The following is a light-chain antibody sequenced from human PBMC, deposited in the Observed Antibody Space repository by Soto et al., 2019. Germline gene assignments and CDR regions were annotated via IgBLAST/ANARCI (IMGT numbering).Light chain of an antibody. CDR2: KAS. V-gene: IGKV1-5*03. CDR3: HQDNSYPYT. CDR1: QSISSW. Sequence: DIQMTQSPSTLSASVGDRVTITCRASQSISSWLAWYQQKPGKAPKLLIYKASSLERGVPSRLSGSGSGTEFTLTISSLQPDDFATYCGHQDNSYPYTFGQGTKLEIK. J-gene: IGKJ2*01.